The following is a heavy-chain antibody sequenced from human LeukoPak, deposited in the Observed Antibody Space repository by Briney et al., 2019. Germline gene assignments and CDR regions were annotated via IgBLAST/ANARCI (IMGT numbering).Heavy chain of an antibody. CDR1: GFTFSSYS. V-gene: IGHV3-21*04. CDR2: ISSSSSYI. D-gene: IGHD6-13*01. J-gene: IGHJ4*02. CDR3: AKRGIAEAASFDY. Sequence: PGGSLRLSCAASGFTFSSYSMTWVRQAPGKGLEWVSSISSSSSYIYYADSVKGRFTISRDSSKNTLYLQMSSLRADDTAVYYCAKRGIAEAASFDYWGQGTLVTVSS.